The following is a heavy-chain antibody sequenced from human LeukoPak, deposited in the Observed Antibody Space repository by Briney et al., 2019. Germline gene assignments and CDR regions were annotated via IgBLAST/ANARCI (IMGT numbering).Heavy chain of an antibody. CDR3: AKVSSYGFDY. D-gene: IGHD5-18*01. J-gene: IGHJ4*02. CDR1: GFTFSSYG. CDR2: ISYDGSNK. V-gene: IGHV3-30*18. Sequence: GGSLRLSCAASGFTFSSYGMHWVRQAPGKGLEWVAVISYDGSNKYYADSVKGRFTISRDNSKNTLYLQMNSLRAEDTAVYYCAKVSSYGFDYWGQGTLVTVSS.